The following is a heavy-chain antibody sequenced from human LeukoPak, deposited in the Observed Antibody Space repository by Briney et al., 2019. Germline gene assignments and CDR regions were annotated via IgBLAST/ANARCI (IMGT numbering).Heavy chain of an antibody. CDR3: ASLGGYYDFWSGYRDY. D-gene: IGHD3-3*01. CDR1: GGSFSSYY. Sequence: SETLSLTCTVSGGSFSSYYWSWIRQPPGKGLEWSGYIYHSGSTNHSPSLKSRVTISVDTSKNQFSLELSSVTAADTAVYFCASLGGYYDFWSGYRDYWGQGILVTVSS. V-gene: IGHV4-59*01. J-gene: IGHJ4*02. CDR2: IYHSGST.